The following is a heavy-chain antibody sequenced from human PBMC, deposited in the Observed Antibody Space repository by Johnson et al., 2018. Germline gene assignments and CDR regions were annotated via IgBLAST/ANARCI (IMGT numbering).Heavy chain of an antibody. CDR1: GYSFTSYW. D-gene: IGHD3-3*01. V-gene: IGHV5-51*03. CDR3: ARFWSGRSANWFDP. J-gene: IGHJ5*02. Sequence: VQLVQSGAEVKKPGESLKISCKGSGYSFTSYWIGWVRQMPGKGLEWMGIIYPGASDTRYSPSFQGQVTIPADKAHSTAYLQWSSLKASDTAMYSCARFWSGRSANWFDPWGQGTLVTVSS. CDR2: IYPGASDT.